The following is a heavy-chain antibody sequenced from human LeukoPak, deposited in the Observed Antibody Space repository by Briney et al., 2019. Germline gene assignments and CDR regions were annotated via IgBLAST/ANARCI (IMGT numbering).Heavy chain of an antibody. J-gene: IGHJ4*02. D-gene: IGHD3-3*01. CDR3: VTEFWYRFDY. CDR2: ISASSGSI. CDR1: GLTFSSYS. V-gene: IGHV3-48*01. Sequence: GGSLRLSCAASGLTFSSYSMNWVRQAPGKGLEWVSYISASSGSIYYADSVKGRFTISRDNAKNSLYLQMTGLRAEDTAVYFCVTEFWYRFDYWGQGLLVTVSS.